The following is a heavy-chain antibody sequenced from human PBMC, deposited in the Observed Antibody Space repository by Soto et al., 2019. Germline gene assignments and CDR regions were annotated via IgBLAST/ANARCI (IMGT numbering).Heavy chain of an antibody. CDR1: GGSISSYY. V-gene: IGHV4-59*01. CDR3: AREAYYYGSGTYLTLDY. CDR2: IYYSGST. J-gene: IGHJ4*02. Sequence: SETLSLTCTVSGGSISSYYWSWIRQPPGKGLEWIGYIYYSGSTNYNPSLKSRVTISVDTSKNQFSLKLSSVTAADTAVYYCAREAYYYGSGTYLTLDYWGQRTLVTVS. D-gene: IGHD3-10*01.